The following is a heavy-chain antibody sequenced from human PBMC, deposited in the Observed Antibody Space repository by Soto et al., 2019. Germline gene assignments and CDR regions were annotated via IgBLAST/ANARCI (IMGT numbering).Heavy chain of an antibody. Sequence: VQLVESGGGVVQPGRSLRLSCAASGFTFSSYDMHWVRQAPGKGLEWVAVISYDGSNKYYADSVKGRFTISRDNSKNTLYLQMNSLRAEDTAVYYCAKDLANYGDYVGGIDYWGQGTLVTVSS. CDR2: ISYDGSNK. D-gene: IGHD4-17*01. CDR3: AKDLANYGDYVGGIDY. CDR1: GFTFSSYD. J-gene: IGHJ4*02. V-gene: IGHV3-30*18.